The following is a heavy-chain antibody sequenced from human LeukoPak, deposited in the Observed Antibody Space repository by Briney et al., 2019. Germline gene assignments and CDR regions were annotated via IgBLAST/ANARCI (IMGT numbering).Heavy chain of an antibody. CDR2: ISAYNGNT. D-gene: IGHD2-15*01. CDR3: AKGDQSGRSCYYDY. CDR1: GYTFTSYG. Sequence: ASVKVSCKASGYTFTSYGISWVRQAPGQGLEWMGWISAYNGNTNYAPKLQRRVTMTTDTSTSTAYMELRSLRSDDTAVYYCAKGDQSGRSCYYDYWGQGTLVTVSS. V-gene: IGHV1-18*01. J-gene: IGHJ4*02.